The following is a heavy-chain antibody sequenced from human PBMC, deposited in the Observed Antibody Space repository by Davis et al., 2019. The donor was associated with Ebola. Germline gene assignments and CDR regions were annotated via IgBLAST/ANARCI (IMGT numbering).Heavy chain of an antibody. J-gene: IGHJ4*02. V-gene: IGHV3-48*01. D-gene: IGHD6-13*01. CDR1: GFTFSSYG. CDR2: ISSSGSTI. Sequence: GESLKISCAASGFTFSSYGMHWVRQAPGKGLEWVSYISSSGSTIYYADSVKGRFTISRDNSKNTLYLQMNSLRAEDTAVYYCARVVYSSSWYNYWGQGTLVTVSS. CDR3: ARVVYSSSWYNY.